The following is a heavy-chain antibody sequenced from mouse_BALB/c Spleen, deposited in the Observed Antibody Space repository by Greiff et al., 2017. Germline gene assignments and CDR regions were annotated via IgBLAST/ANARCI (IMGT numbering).Heavy chain of an antibody. D-gene: IGHD2-4*01. CDR2: ISSGSSTI. V-gene: IGHV5-17*02. J-gene: IGHJ4*01. CDR3: AREGLRGYYYAMDY. CDR1: GFTFSSFG. Sequence: EVQLVESGGGLVKPGGSRKLSCAASGFTFSSFGMHWVRQAPEKGLEWVAYISSGSSTIYYADTVKGRFTISRDNPKNTLFLQMTSLRSEDTAMYYCAREGLRGYYYAMDYWGQGTSVTVSS.